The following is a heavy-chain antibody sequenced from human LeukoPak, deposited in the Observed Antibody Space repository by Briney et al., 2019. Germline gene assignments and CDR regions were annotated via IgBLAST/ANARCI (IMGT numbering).Heavy chain of an antibody. V-gene: IGHV3-48*03. CDR3: ARGVPTGYYTSCYDY. CDR1: GINFSDSE. CDR2: ISSSGTTI. J-gene: IGHJ4*02. Sequence: GGSLRLSCAASGINFSDSEMNWVRQAPGKGLEWVSYISSSGTTIYYADSVKGRFTISRDNAKNSLYLQMNSLRAEDTAAYYCARGVPTGYYTSCYDYWGQGTLVTVSS. D-gene: IGHD3/OR15-3a*01.